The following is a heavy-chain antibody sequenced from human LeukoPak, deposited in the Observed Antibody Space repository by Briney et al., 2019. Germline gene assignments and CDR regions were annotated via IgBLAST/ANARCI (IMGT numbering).Heavy chain of an antibody. Sequence: SAKVSCKASGFSFTGSVIQWVRQARGQRLEWIGWIVVGSGNTNYAQKFQERVTITRDRSTSTAYMELSSLRSEDTALYYCATHSNRWYDHDAFDIWGQGTMVTVSS. CDR1: GFSFTGSV. J-gene: IGHJ3*02. V-gene: IGHV1-58*02. D-gene: IGHD6-19*01. CDR2: IVVGSGNT. CDR3: ATHSNRWYDHDAFDI.